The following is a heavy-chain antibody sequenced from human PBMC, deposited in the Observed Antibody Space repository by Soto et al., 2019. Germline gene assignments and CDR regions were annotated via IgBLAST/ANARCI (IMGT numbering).Heavy chain of an antibody. J-gene: IGHJ3*01. Sequence: VASVKVSCKASGYTFTSYYMHWVRQAPGQGLEWMGIINPSGGSTSYAQEFQGRVTMTRDTTTSTVYMELSSLRSEDTAVYYCAREGYDFWSGYRSDAFDXWGQGTMVTVSS. CDR1: GYTFTSYY. CDR2: INPSGGST. CDR3: AREGYDFWSGYRSDAFDX. V-gene: IGHV1-46*03. D-gene: IGHD3-3*01.